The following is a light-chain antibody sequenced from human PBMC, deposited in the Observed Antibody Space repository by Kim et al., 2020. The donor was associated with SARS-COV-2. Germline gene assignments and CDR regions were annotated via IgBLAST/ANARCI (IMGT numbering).Light chain of an antibody. Sequence: PASISCWSSQSLVYSDGNTYLTWFHQRPGQSPRRLVYKVSSRDSGVPDRFSGSGSGTDFTLKISRVEAEDVGIYYFMQGTHWPPTFGQGTKVDIK. V-gene: IGKV2-30*01. CDR1: QSLVYSDGNTY. CDR3: MQGTHWPPT. J-gene: IGKJ1*01. CDR2: KVS.